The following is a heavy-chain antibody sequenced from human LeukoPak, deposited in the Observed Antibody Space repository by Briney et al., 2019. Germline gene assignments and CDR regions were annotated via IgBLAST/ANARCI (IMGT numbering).Heavy chain of an antibody. CDR3: ARGGGLDV. D-gene: IGHD3-16*01. J-gene: IGHJ6*02. Sequence: PGGSLRLSCAASGFTFSGYSLNWVRQAPGKGLEWISYISTAGTTVYYADSVKGRFAISRDNAKNSLYLQMSNLRAEDTAVYFCARGGGLDVWGQGATVTVSS. V-gene: IGHV3-48*04. CDR1: GFTFSGYS. CDR2: ISTAGTTV.